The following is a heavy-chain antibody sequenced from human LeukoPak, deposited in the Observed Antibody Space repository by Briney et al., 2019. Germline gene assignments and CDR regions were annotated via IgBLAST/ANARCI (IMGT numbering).Heavy chain of an antibody. CDR1: GGIFTNYI. CDR3: ARDWGLIGSTDWGGHENWFDP. J-gene: IGHJ5*02. V-gene: IGHV1-69*13. Sequence: SVKVSCKASGGIFTNYIISWVRQAPGQGLEWMGGIIPVTGTTNYAQKFQDRVTITAGEATTTAYMELSSLRSEDTAVYYCARDWGLIGSTDWGGHENWFDPWGQGTLVTVSS. D-gene: IGHD1-7*01. CDR2: IIPVTGTT.